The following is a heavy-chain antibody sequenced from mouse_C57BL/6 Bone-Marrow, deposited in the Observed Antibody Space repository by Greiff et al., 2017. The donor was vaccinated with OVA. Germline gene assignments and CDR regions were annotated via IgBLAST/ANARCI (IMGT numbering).Heavy chain of an antibody. Sequence: QVQLQQPGAELVKPGASVKMSCKASGYTFTSYWITWVKQRPGQGLEWIGDIYPGSGSTNYNEKFTSKATLTVDTSSSTAFMQLSSLTTEDSAVYYCAREADSSYAMDYWGQGTSVTVSS. CDR3: AREADSSYAMDY. CDR2: IYPGSGST. D-gene: IGHD3-2*01. J-gene: IGHJ4*01. CDR1: GYTFTSYW. V-gene: IGHV1-55*01.